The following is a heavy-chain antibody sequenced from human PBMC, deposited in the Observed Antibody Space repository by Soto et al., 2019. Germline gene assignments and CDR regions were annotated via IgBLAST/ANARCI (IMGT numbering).Heavy chain of an antibody. Sequence: ASVTVSCKTSGYTFTSYDISWVRQATGQGLEWMGWMNPNSGNTGYAQKFQGRVTMTRNTSISTAYMELSSLRSEDTAVYYCASLPWANYYYYGMDVWGQGTTVTVSS. CDR1: GYTFTSYD. CDR3: ASLPWANYYYYGMDV. D-gene: IGHD7-27*01. V-gene: IGHV1-8*01. CDR2: MNPNSGNT. J-gene: IGHJ6*02.